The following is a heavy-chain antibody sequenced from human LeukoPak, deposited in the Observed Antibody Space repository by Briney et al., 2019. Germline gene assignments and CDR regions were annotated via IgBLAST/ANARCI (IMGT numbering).Heavy chain of an antibody. CDR2: ISGSGTST. D-gene: IGHD3-3*01. V-gene: IGHV3-23*01. CDR3: APARIFGVVIFDAFDI. Sequence: PGGSLRLSCAASGFTFSNYAMSWVRQAPGKGLEWVSAISGSGTSTYYADSVKGRFTISRDNSKNTLYLQMSSLRTEDTAIYYCAPARIFGVVIFDAFDIWGQGTMVTVSS. J-gene: IGHJ3*02. CDR1: GFTFSNYA.